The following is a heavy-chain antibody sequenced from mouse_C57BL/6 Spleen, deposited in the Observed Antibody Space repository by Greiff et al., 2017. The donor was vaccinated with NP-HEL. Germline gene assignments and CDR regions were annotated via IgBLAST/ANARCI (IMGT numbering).Heavy chain of an antibody. Sequence: EVQLQESGPGLVKPSQSLSLTCSVTGYSITSGYYWNWIRQFPGNKLEWMGYISYDGSNNYNPSLKNRISITRDTSKNQFFLKLNSVTTEDTATYYCARDEGWGQGTTLTVSS. CDR1: GYSITSGYY. CDR3: ARDEG. J-gene: IGHJ2*01. CDR2: ISYDGSN. V-gene: IGHV3-6*01.